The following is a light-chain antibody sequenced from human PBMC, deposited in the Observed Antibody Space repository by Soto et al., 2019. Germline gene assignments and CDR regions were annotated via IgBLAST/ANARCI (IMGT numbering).Light chain of an antibody. J-gene: IGLJ1*01. CDR1: RSDVGGYNY. CDR2: DVS. Sequence: QSALTQPRSVSGCPGQSVTISCTGTRSDVGGYNYVSWYQQHPGKAPKLMVYDVSKRPSGVPDRFSGSKSGNTASLTISGLQAEDEADYYCCSYAGSYTFYVFGTGTKLTVL. CDR3: CSYAGSYTFYV. V-gene: IGLV2-11*01.